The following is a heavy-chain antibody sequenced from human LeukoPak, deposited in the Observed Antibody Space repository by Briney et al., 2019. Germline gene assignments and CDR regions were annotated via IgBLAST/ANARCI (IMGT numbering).Heavy chain of an antibody. CDR1: GFTFSDYY. CDR3: AKTPSDYYYYYMDV. Sequence: GGSLRLSCAASGFTFSDYYMSWIRQAPGKGLELVSYINSAASTRYYADSVKGRFTISRDDSKNTLYLQMNSLRAEDTAVYYCAKTPSDYYYYYMDVWGKGTTVTVSS. V-gene: IGHV3-11*04. CDR2: INSAASTR. J-gene: IGHJ6*03.